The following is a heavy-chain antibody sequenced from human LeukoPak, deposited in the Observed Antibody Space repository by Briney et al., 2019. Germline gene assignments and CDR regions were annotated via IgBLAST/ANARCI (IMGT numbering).Heavy chain of an antibody. Sequence: SETLSLTCTVSGGSISSYYWSWIRRPAGKGLEWIGRIYTSGSTNYNPSLKSRVTMSVDTSKNQFSLKLSSVTAADTAVYYCARVGSGSYYEEYYFDYWGQGTLVTVSS. V-gene: IGHV4-4*07. J-gene: IGHJ4*02. CDR3: ARVGSGSYYEEYYFDY. CDR2: IYTSGST. CDR1: GGSISSYY. D-gene: IGHD1-26*01.